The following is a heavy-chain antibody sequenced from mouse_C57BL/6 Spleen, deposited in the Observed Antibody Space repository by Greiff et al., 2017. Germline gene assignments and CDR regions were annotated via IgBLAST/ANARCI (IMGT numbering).Heavy chain of an antibody. J-gene: IGHJ4*01. CDR3: ARGYRRAMDY. CDR2: IYPGSGNT. V-gene: IGHV1-66*01. CDR1: GYSFTSYY. Sequence: QVQLQQSGPELVKPGASVKISCKASGYSFTSYYIHWVKQRPGQGLEWIGWIYPGSGNTKYNEKVKGKATLTADTSSSTAYMQLSSLTSEDSAVYYCARGYRRAMDYWGQGTSVTVSS.